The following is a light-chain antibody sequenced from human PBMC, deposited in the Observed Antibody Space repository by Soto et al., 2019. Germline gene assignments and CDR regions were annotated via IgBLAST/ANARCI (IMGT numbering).Light chain of an antibody. CDR2: GTS. Sequence: EIVMTQSPATLSVPPGERATLSCRASQSVSSNLAWYQQKPGQAPRLLIYGTSTRATGVPARFSGSGSGTEFTLTISSLQSEDFAVYYCQQHNNWPRTFGQGTKVEIK. V-gene: IGKV3-15*01. J-gene: IGKJ1*01. CDR3: QQHNNWPRT. CDR1: QSVSSN.